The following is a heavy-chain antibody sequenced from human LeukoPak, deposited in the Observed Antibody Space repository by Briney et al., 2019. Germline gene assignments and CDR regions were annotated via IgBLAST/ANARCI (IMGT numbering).Heavy chain of an antibody. V-gene: IGHV3-7*03. CDR3: ARDGGWWRFDF. Sequence: GGSLRLSCVASGLNFNSRWMDWVRRAPGQGLEWVASIKEDGSETHYVDSVRGRSTISRDNDKNSLYLQMNNLRAEDTAMYYCARDGGWWRFDFWGQGALVTVSS. J-gene: IGHJ4*02. D-gene: IGHD2-8*02. CDR2: IKEDGSET. CDR1: GLNFNSRW.